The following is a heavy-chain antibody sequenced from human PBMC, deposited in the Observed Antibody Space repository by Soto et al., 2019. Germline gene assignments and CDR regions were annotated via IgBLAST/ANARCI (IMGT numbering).Heavy chain of an antibody. J-gene: IGHJ3*02. V-gene: IGHV3-30-3*01. D-gene: IGHD3-22*01. Sequence: GGSLRLSCAASGFTFSSYAMHWVRQAPGKGLEWVAVISYDGSNKYCADSVKGRFTISRDNSKNTLYLQMNSLRAEDTAVYYCARDMGLYYYDSSGPTYALDIWGQGTMVTVSS. CDR2: ISYDGSNK. CDR1: GFTFSSYA. CDR3: ARDMGLYYYDSSGPTYALDI.